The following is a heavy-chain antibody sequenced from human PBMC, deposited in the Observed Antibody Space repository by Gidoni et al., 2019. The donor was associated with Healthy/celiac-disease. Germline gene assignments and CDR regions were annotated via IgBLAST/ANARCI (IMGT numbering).Heavy chain of an antibody. CDR1: GFTFSSYE. D-gene: IGHD2-15*01. CDR2: ISSSGSTI. Sequence: EVQLVESGGGLVQPGGSLRLSCAASGFTFSSYEMNWVRQAPGKGLEWVSYISSSGSTIYYADSVKGRFTISRDNAKNSLYLQMNSLRAEDTAVYYCARDLISPIYCSGGSCYDYYFDYWGQGTLVTVSS. CDR3: ARDLISPIYCSGGSCYDYYFDY. V-gene: IGHV3-48*03. J-gene: IGHJ4*02.